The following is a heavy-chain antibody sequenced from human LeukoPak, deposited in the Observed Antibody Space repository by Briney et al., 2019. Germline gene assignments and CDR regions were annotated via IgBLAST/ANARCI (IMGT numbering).Heavy chain of an antibody. D-gene: IGHD3-10*01. J-gene: IGHJ4*02. CDR2: ISAYNGNT. Sequence: ASVRVSCKASGGTFSSYAISWVRQAPGQGLEWMGWISAYNGNTNYAQKLQGRVTMTTDTSTSTAYMELRSLRSDDTAVYYCARGGYYGSGSYYIHQTWGQGTLVTVSS. V-gene: IGHV1-18*01. CDR1: GGTFSSYA. CDR3: ARGGYYGSGSYYIHQT.